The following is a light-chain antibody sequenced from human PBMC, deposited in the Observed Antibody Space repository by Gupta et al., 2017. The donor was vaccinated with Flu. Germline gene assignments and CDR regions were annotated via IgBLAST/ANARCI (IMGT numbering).Light chain of an antibody. V-gene: IGKV3-20*01. J-gene: IGKJ3*01. CDR1: HGIRSTF. Sequence: EIALTHSPAALSVSPGERATLSCRASHGIRSTFLAWYQQRLGQAPRLLIYGASRRAPGVPDRFSGSGCGPDFTLTISRLEPEDFAVYYCQLYGASPPFTFGPGTKVHIK. CDR2: GAS. CDR3: QLYGASPPFT.